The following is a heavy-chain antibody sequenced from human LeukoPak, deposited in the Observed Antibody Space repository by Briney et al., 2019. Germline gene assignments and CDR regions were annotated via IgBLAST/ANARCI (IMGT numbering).Heavy chain of an antibody. CDR1: GGSIRSTSYY. CDR3: AREGKNNAFDI. V-gene: IGHV4-39*07. Sequence: SETLSLTCTVSGGSIRSTSYYWGWIRQPPGKGLEWIGSIYYSGSTYYNASLKSRVTISVDTSKNQLSLKLYSVTAADTAVYYCAREGKNNAFDIWGQGTMVTVSS. J-gene: IGHJ3*02. CDR2: IYYSGST.